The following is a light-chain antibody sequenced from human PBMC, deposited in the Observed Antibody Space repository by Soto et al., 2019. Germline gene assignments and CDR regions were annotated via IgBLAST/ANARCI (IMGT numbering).Light chain of an antibody. J-gene: IGLJ2*01. CDR2: DVS. CDR3: SSYTSSSTGV. CDR1: TSDVGTYNY. Sequence: QSALTQPASVSGSTGQSITISCTGTTSDVGTYNYVSWYQQHPDKAPKLIIYDVSNRPSGVSNRFSGSKSGNTASLTISGLQAEDEADYYCSSYTSSSTGVFGGGTKLTVL. V-gene: IGLV2-14*01.